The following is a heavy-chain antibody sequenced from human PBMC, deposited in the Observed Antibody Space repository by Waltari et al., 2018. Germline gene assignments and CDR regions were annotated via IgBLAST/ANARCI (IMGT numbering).Heavy chain of an antibody. V-gene: IGHV4-34*01. CDR2: INHSGST. J-gene: IGHJ6*03. CDR1: GGSFSGYY. CDR3: ARVYYYYYYMDV. Sequence: QVQLQQWGAGLLKPSETLSLTCAVYGGSFSGYYWSWIRQPPGKGLEWIGEINHSGSTNYNPSRKSRVTISVDTSKNQFSLKLSSVTAADTAVYYCARVYYYYYYMDVWGKGTTVTVSS.